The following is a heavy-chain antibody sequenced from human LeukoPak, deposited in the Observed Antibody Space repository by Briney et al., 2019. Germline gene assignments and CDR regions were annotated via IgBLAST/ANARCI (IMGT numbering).Heavy chain of an antibody. V-gene: IGHV4-59*01. D-gene: IGHD6-19*01. CDR1: GGYISSYY. CDR3: ARDKAGYSSGWYADP. Sequence: PSETLSLTCTVSGGYISSYYWSWIRQPPGKGLEWIGYIYYPGSTNYNPSLKSRVTISLDTSKSQFSLKLSSVTAADTAVYYCARDKAGYSSGWYADPWGQGTLVTVSS. CDR2: IYYPGST. J-gene: IGHJ5*02.